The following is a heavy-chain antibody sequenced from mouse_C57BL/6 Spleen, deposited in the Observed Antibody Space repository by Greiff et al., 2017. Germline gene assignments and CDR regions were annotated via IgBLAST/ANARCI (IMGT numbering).Heavy chain of an antibody. CDR1: GYTFTSYT. V-gene: IGHV1-4*01. CDR2: INPSSGYT. J-gene: IGHJ2*01. D-gene: IGHD1-1*01. Sequence: QVQLQQSGAELVRPGASVKMSCKASGYTFTSYTMHWVKQRPGQGLEWIGYINPSSGYTKYNQKFKDKATLTADKSSRTAYMQLSSLTSEDSAVYYCARDYYYGSSSDCWGQGTTLTVSS. CDR3: ARDYYYGSSSDC.